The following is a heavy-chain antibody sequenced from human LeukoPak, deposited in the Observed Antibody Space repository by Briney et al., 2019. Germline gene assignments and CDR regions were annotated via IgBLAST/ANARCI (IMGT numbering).Heavy chain of an antibody. CDR1: GYTFTGHF. V-gene: IGHV1-2*02. Sequence: GASVKVSCXTSGYTFTGHFMNWVRQAPKQGLEWMGWIKPKSGATAYAQKFQGRVTMTRDTAINTAYLEVSGLTPDDTAVYYCARVREWEEISGAIPDYFNYWGQGTLITVSS. J-gene: IGHJ4*02. CDR3: ARVREWEEISGAIPDYFNY. D-gene: IGHD1-26*01. CDR2: IKPKSGAT.